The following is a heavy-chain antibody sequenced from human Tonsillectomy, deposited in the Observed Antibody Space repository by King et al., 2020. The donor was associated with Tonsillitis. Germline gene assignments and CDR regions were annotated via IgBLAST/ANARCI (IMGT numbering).Heavy chain of an antibody. CDR1: GGSFNNYA. Sequence: QLVQSGAEVKKPGSSVKVSCKASGGSFNNYAINWVRQAPGQGLEWMGRIIPIFGPAAYAQRFRGRVTITADESTTTFYMELSSLTSEDTAVYYCAREFQLLFGFDPWGQGTLVTVSP. CDR3: AREFQLLFGFDP. CDR2: IIPIFGPA. D-gene: IGHD3-10*01. V-gene: IGHV1-69*01. J-gene: IGHJ5*02.